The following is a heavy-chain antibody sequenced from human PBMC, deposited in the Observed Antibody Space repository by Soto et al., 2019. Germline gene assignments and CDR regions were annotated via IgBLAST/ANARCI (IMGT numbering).Heavy chain of an antibody. Sequence: QVQLVESGGVVVQPGESLRLSCAASEFTFSSYAMHWVRQAPGKGLEWVAVVSNDGSNKYYADSVKGRFTISRDNSKNTLNLQMNSLRAKDTDVYYCAKDQSTNSRSYHGVDVWGQGTTVTVSS. CDR2: VSNDGSNK. CDR3: AKDQSTNSRSYHGVDV. D-gene: IGHD2-8*01. V-gene: IGHV3-30*18. CDR1: EFTFSSYA. J-gene: IGHJ6*02.